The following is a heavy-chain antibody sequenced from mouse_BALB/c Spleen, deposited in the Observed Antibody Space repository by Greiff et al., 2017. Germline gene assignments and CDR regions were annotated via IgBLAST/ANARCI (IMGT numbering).Heavy chain of an antibody. J-gene: IGHJ1*01. CDR3: ARGEDYYGSSYDWYFDV. D-gene: IGHD1-1*01. V-gene: IGHV3-6*02. CDR2: ISYDGSN. CDR1: GYSITSGYY. Sequence: VQLKQSGPGLVKPSQSLSLTCSVTGYSITSGYYWNWIRQFPGNKLEWMGYISYDGSNNYNPSLKNRISITRDTSKNQFFLKLNSVTTEDTATYYCARGEDYYGSSYDWYFDVWGAGTTVTVSS.